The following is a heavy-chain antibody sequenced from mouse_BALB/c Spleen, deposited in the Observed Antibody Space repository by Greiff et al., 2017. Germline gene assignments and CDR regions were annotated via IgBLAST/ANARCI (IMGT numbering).Heavy chain of an antibody. CDR1: GFSLTSYG. CDR2: IWAGGST. V-gene: IGHV2-9*02. Sequence: QVQLKESGPGLVAPSQSLSITCTVSGFSLTSYGVHWVRQPPGKGLEWLGVIWAGGSTNYNSALMSRLSISKDNSKSQVFLKMNSLQTDDTAMYYCARDNYGSSAYWGQGTLVTVSA. J-gene: IGHJ3*01. CDR3: ARDNYGSSAY. D-gene: IGHD1-1*01.